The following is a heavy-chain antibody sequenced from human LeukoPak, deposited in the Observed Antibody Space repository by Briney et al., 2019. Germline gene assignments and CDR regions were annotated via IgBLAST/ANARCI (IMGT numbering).Heavy chain of an antibody. CDR1: GFTFGDYA. D-gene: IGHD1-26*01. V-gene: IGHV3-21*01. CDR3: ARDPYNGSYGDDYYYYMDV. Sequence: GGSLRLSCTASGFTFGDYAMSWFRQAPGKGLEWVSSITSGSIYTFYADSVKGRFTISRDNAKNSLSLQMNSLRAKDTAVYYCARDPYNGSYGDDYYYYMDVWGKGTTVTISS. CDR2: ITSGSIYT. J-gene: IGHJ6*03.